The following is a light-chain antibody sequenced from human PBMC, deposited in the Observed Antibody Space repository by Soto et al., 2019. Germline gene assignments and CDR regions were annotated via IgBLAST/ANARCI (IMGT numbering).Light chain of an antibody. CDR1: QSIVTY. J-gene: IGKJ1*01. CDR3: QQSYSTPPWT. V-gene: IGKV1-39*01. Sequence: DIQMTQSPSSLSASVGDRVTITCRASQSIVTYLNWVQQKPGKAPKLLIYDASSLQTGVPSRFSGSGSGTDFSLTISSLQPEDFAAYYCQQSYSTPPWTFGQGTKVDI. CDR2: DAS.